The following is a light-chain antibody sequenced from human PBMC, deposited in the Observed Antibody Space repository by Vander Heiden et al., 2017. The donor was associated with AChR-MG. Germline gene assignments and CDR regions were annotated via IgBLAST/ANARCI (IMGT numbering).Light chain of an antibody. V-gene: IGKV3-15*01. CDR2: GAS. Sequence: EIVMTQSPAPLSVSPAVRATLSCRARQSVSNNLAWYQQKPGQAPRLLIYGASTRATGIPARFSGSGSGTEFTLTISSLQSEDFAVYYCQQYNNWPLTFGGGTKVEIK. CDR3: QQYNNWPLT. CDR1: QSVSNN. J-gene: IGKJ4*01.